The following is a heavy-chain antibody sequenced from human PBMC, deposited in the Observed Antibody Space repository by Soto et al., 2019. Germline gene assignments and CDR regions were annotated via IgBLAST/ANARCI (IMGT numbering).Heavy chain of an antibody. D-gene: IGHD3-22*01. J-gene: IGHJ4*02. CDR2: ISPNGNEN. V-gene: IGHV3-7*04. CDR1: GFTFRSYW. CDR3: AGDGSGYSVF. Sequence: EVYLVESGGALVQPGGSLKLSCAASGFTFRSYWMSWLRQAPGKGLEWVANISPNGNENHYVDSVKGRFTISRDTAKCSLFLKMNSVRADDTAVYFCAGDGSGYSVFWGRGTMVTVSS.